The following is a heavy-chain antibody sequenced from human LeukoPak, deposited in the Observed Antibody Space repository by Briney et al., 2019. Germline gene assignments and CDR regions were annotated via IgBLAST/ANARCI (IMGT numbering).Heavy chain of an antibody. CDR2: IDQSGST. CDR1: GGFFSGYY. J-gene: IGHJ4*02. Sequence: SETLSLTCAVYGGFFSGYYWSGIRQPPGKGLEWIGEIDQSGSTKYNPSLKSRVTISVDTSKNEFSLKLMSVTAADGAVYYCARGASDYYTSGSYYNYWGQGTLVTVSS. V-gene: IGHV4-34*01. D-gene: IGHD3-10*01. CDR3: ARGASDYYTSGSYYNY.